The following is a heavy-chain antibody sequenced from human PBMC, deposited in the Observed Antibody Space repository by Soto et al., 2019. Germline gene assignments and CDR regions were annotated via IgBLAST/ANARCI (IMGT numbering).Heavy chain of an antibody. CDR1: GFTFSSYA. Sequence: EVQLLESGGGLVQPGGSLRLSCEASGFTFSSYAMSWVRQAPGKGLAWVSGISVSGGSTYYADSVKGRFTISRDNSKNTLYLQMNCLRAEDRAVYYCASNTRYDPPDYWGQGTLVTVSS. J-gene: IGHJ4*02. CDR3: ASNTRYDPPDY. CDR2: ISVSGGST. V-gene: IGHV3-23*01. D-gene: IGHD3-16*01.